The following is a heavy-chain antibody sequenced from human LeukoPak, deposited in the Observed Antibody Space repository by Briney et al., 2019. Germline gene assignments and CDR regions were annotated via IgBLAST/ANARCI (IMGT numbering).Heavy chain of an antibody. V-gene: IGHV4-39*07. CDR2: IYYSGST. J-gene: IGHJ4*02. CDR3: ARDGVWFGEPGGDY. CDR1: GGSISSSSYY. D-gene: IGHD3-10*01. Sequence: SETLSLTCTVSGGSISSSSYYWGWIRQPPGKGLEWIGSIYYSGSTYYNPSLKSRVTISVDTSKNQFSLKLSSVTAADTAVYYCARDGVWFGEPGGDYWGQGTLVTVSS.